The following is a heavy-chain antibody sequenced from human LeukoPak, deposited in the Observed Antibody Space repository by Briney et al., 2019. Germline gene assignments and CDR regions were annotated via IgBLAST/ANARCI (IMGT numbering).Heavy chain of an antibody. CDR2: VYYSGST. D-gene: IGHD6-6*01. J-gene: IGHJ4*02. CDR3: ARHPTLYSSSSEAYFDY. CDR1: GGSISSSSHY. Sequence: PPETLSLTCTVSGGSISSSSHYWGWIRQPPGKGLEWIGSVYYSGSTYYNPSLKSRVTISVDTSKNQFSLKLSSVTAADTAVYYCARHPTLYSSSSEAYFDYWGQGTLVTVPS. V-gene: IGHV4-39*01.